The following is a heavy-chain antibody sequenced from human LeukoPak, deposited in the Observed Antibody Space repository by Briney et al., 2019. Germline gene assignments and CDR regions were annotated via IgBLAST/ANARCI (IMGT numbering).Heavy chain of an antibody. Sequence: GGSLRLSCAASGFTFSSYGMHWARQAPGKGLEWVAFIRYDGSNKCYADSVKGRFTISRDNSKNTLYLQMNSLRAEDTAVYYCAKDAPEIAWGQGTLVTVSS. CDR1: GFTFSSYG. D-gene: IGHD3-22*01. CDR2: IRYDGSNK. V-gene: IGHV3-30*02. CDR3: AKDAPEIA. J-gene: IGHJ5*02.